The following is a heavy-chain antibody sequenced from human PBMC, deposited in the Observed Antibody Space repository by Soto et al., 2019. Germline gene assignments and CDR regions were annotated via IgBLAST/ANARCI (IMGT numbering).Heavy chain of an antibody. CDR2: IYTSGST. J-gene: IGHJ5*02. CDR3: ARGGTNGVRYNPTGGWFDP. Sequence: SETLSLTCTFSGCSISSYYWSWIRQPAGKGLEWIGRIYTSGSTNYNPSLKSRVTMSVDTSKNQFSLKLSSVTAADTAVYYCARGGTNGVRYNPTGGWFDPWGQGPLV. CDR1: GCSISSYY. V-gene: IGHV4-4*07. D-gene: IGHD2-8*01.